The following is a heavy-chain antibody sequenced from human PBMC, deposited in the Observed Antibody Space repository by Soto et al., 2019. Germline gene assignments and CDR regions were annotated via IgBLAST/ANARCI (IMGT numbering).Heavy chain of an antibody. J-gene: IGHJ6*02. CDR1: GGTFSSYA. Sequence: QVQLVQSGAEVKKPGSSVKVSCKASGGTFSSYAINWVRQAPGQGLEWMGGIIPIFGTADYAQKFQGRVTITPDESTITAYMELSRLRSEDTAVYYCARAVAGGVYCHRGIDVGGQGTTVTVSS. CDR2: IIPIFGTA. V-gene: IGHV1-69*05. CDR3: ARAVAGGVYCHRGIDV. D-gene: IGHD6-19*01.